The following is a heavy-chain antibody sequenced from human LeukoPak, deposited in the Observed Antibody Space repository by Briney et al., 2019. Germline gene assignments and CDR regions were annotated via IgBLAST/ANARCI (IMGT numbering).Heavy chain of an antibody. Sequence: GGSLRLSCAASGFTFSTYAMGWVRQAPGKGLEWVSIISDSGDYTNNADSVKGRFTISRDNSKNTLYLQMNSLRAEDTAVYYCARRGNSYEFDYWGQGTLVTVSS. CDR3: ARRGNSYEFDY. V-gene: IGHV3-23*01. J-gene: IGHJ4*02. CDR2: ISDSGDYT. CDR1: GFTFSTYA. D-gene: IGHD5-18*01.